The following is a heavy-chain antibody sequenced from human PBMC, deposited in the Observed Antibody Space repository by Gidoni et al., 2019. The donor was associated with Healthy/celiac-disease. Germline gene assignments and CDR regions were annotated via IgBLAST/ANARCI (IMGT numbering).Heavy chain of an antibody. Sequence: VWAGGGLVKPGGSLRLSCAASGFTFSNAWMSWVRQAPGKGLEWVGRIKSKTDGGTTDYAAPVKGRFTISRDDSKNTLYLQMNSLKTEDTAVYYCTTAYYDYVWGSYRRRDYWGQGTLVTVSA. V-gene: IGHV3-15*01. D-gene: IGHD3-16*02. CDR1: GFTFSNAW. J-gene: IGHJ4*02. CDR2: IKSKTDGGTT. CDR3: TTAYYDYVWGSYRRRDY.